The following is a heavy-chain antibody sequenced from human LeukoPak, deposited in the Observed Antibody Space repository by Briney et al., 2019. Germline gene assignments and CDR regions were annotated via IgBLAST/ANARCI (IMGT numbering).Heavy chain of an antibody. J-gene: IGHJ5*02. CDR2: INKDGSEI. CDR1: GFTFSNYW. V-gene: IGHV3-7*01. Sequence: GGSLRLSCAASGFTFSNYWMSWVRQAPGKGLEWVAHINKDGSEIYYVDSVKGRFTISRDNAKNSLSLQMNSLRVEDTAVYYCARDKVTSWGQGILVAVSS. CDR3: ARDKVTS.